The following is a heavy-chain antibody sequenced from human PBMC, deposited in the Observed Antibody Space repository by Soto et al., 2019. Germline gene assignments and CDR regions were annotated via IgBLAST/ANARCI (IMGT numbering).Heavy chain of an antibody. V-gene: IGHV1-2*04. CDR2: INPNSGGT. CDR3: ARSSVSSGYPLDP. Sequence: QVQLVQSGAEVKKPGASVKVSCKASGYTFTGYYMHWVRQAPGQGLEWMGWINPNSGGTNYAQKFEGWVTMTRDTSISTAYMELSRLRSDDTAVYYCARSSVSSGYPLDPWGQGTLVTVSS. J-gene: IGHJ5*02. D-gene: IGHD3-22*01. CDR1: GYTFTGYY.